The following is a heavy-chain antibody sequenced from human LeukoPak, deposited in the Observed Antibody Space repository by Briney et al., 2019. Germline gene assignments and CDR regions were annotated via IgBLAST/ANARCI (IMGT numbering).Heavy chain of an antibody. CDR1: GFTFSSYS. J-gene: IGHJ1*01. CDR2: ISSSSSTI. D-gene: IGHD3-22*01. Sequence: PGGSLRLSCAASGFTFSSYSMNWVRQAPGKGLEWVSYISSSSSTIYYADSVKGRFTISRDNAKNSLYLQMNSLRAEDTAVYYCARDHYYDTKGTQHWGQGTLVTVSS. CDR3: ARDHYYDTKGTQH. V-gene: IGHV3-48*04.